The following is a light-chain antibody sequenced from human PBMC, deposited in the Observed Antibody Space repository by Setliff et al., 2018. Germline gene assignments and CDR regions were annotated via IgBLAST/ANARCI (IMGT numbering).Light chain of an antibody. CDR3: AAWDASLSGPV. CDR2: RSD. CDR1: GSNIGNNY. J-gene: IGLJ2*01. V-gene: IGLV1-47*01. Sequence: QSVLTQPPSVSGTPGQRVSISCSGSGSNIGNNYVCWYQRLPGAAPKLLVHRSDQRPSGVPDRFSGSKSGTSASLTISGLRPEDEADYFCAAWDASLSGPVFGGGTKVTVL.